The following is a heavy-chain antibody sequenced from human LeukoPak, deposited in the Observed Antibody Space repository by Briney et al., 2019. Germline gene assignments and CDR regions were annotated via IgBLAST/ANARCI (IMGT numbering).Heavy chain of an antibody. CDR1: GFTFSSYA. CDR3: ARTYSSSWPYFDY. D-gene: IGHD6-13*01. J-gene: IGHJ4*02. V-gene: IGHV3-23*01. Sequence: GGSLRLSCAASGFTFSSYAMSWVRQAPGKGLEWVSAISGSGGSTYYADSVKGRFIISRDNSKNTLNLQMNSLRAEDTAVYYCARTYSSSWPYFDYWGQGTLVTVSS. CDR2: ISGSGGST.